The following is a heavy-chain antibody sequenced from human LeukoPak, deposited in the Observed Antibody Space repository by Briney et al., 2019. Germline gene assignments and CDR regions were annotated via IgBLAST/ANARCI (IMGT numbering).Heavy chain of an antibody. CDR2: ISAYNDNT. D-gene: IGHD3-22*01. CDR1: GYTCTSYG. V-gene: IGHV1-18*01. Sequence: GASVKVSCKASGYTCTSYGISWVRQAPGQGLEWMGWISAYNDNTNYVQKFQGRVTMTTDISTSTAYMELRSLRSDDTAVYYCARERSYYYDSSGYSGGDYWGQGTLVTVSS. CDR3: ARERSYYYDSSGYSGGDY. J-gene: IGHJ4*02.